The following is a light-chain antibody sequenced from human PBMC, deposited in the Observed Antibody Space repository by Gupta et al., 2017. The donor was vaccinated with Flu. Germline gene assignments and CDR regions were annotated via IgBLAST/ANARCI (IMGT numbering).Light chain of an antibody. V-gene: IGLV2-14*03. CDR1: SSDVGGYYY. CDR3: SSYTTSTTLVV. J-gene: IGLJ2*01. Sequence: SSDVGGYYYVSWYQQHPGKAPKLILYNVSRRPSGVSDRFSGSKSGDTASLTISGLQADDEANYYCSSYTTSTTLVVFGGGTKLTVL. CDR2: NVS.